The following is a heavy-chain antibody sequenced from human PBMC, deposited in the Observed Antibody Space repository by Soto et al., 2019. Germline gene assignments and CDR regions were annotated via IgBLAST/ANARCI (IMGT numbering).Heavy chain of an antibody. V-gene: IGHV3-72*01. Sequence: EVELVESGGGLVQAGGSLRVSCGVSGFTSSDHYMDWVRQAPGKGLEWVGRTANKRSRYTTEYAASVKGRFIISRDDSNNSVYLQMHTLKIEDTAVYYCARAGFGHGLDVWXQGTTVTVSS. CDR2: TANKRSRYTT. CDR3: ARAGFGHGLDV. CDR1: GFTSSDHY. J-gene: IGHJ6*02. D-gene: IGHD3-16*01.